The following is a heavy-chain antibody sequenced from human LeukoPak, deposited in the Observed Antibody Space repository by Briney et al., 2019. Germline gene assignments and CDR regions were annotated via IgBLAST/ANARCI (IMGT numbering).Heavy chain of an antibody. CDR2: ISSSGSTM. CDR1: GFTFSSYE. CDR3: ARDYVVAAAGTYY. D-gene: IGHD6-13*01. V-gene: IGHV3-48*03. Sequence: PGGSLSLSCAASGFTFSSYEMNWVRQAPGKGLEWVSYISSSGSTMYYADSVKGRFTISRDNAKSSLYLLMNSLRAEDTAVYYCARDYVVAAAGTYYWGQGTLVTVSS. J-gene: IGHJ4*02.